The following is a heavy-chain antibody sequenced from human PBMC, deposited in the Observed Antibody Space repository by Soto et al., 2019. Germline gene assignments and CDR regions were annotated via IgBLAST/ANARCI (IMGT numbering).Heavy chain of an antibody. D-gene: IGHD2-21*01. CDR2: ISYDGNNK. CDR3: AKGRVWTSYYDRDV. CDR1: GFTFSNYG. V-gene: IGHV3-30*18. J-gene: IGHJ6*02. Sequence: QVQLVESGGGVVQPGRSLRLSCAASGFTFSNYGMHWVRQAPGKGLEWVAVISYDGNNKYYADSVKGRFTISRDNSKSTLYLQMNSLRAEDTAVYYCAKGRVWTSYYDRDVWGQGTTVTVS.